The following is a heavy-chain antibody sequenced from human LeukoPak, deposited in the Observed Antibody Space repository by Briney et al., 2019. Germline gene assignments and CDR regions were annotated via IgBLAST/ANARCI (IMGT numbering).Heavy chain of an antibody. CDR1: GFTFSSYS. Sequence: GGSLRLSCAASGFTFSSYSMNWVRQAPGKGLEWVSYISSSSSTIYYADSVKGRFTISRDNAKNSLYLQMNSLRAEDTAVYYCARVSGLQLNDYWGQGTLVTVSS. D-gene: IGHD5-18*01. V-gene: IGHV3-48*01. CDR2: ISSSSSTI. CDR3: ARVSGLQLNDY. J-gene: IGHJ4*02.